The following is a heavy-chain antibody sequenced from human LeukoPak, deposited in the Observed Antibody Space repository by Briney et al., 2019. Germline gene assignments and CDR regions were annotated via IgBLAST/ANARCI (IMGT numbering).Heavy chain of an antibody. D-gene: IGHD6-13*01. CDR3: TRGGATSSWYWFF. V-gene: IGHV3-7*01. Sequence: GGSLRLSCAASGFTFSSHWMTWVRQAPGKGPEWVASINKDGSEQYYVDSVKGRFTISRDNAKNSLSLQVSSLRAEDTAVYYCTRGGATSSWYWFFWGQGTLVTVSS. CDR1: GFTFSSHW. J-gene: IGHJ4*02. CDR2: INKDGSEQ.